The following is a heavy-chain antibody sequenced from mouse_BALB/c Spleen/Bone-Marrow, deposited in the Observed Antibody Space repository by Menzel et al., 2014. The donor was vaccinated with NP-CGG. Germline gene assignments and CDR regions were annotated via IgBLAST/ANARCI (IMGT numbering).Heavy chain of an antibody. CDR3: ARDYGAGAMDY. CDR1: GFSLTGYG. V-gene: IGHV2-6-7*01. CDR2: IWGDGST. D-gene: IGHD1-1*01. J-gene: IGHJ4*01. Sequence: VKLVESGPGLVAPSQSLAITCTVSGFSLTGYGLKWVRQPPGKGLEWLGGIWGDGSTNYNSALKSRLSISKDNSKSQVFLKMNSLQTDDTARYYCARDYGAGAMDYWGQGTSVTVSS.